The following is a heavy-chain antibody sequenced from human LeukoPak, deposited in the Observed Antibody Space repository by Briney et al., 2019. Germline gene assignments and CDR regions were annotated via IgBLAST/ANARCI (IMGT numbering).Heavy chain of an antibody. Sequence: PGGSLRLSCAASGFTFSSYWMHWVRQAPGKGLVWVSRINSDGSSTSYADSVKGRCTISRDNAKNTLYLQMNSLRAEDTAVYYCARVSILEGIAVAGADAFDIWGQGTMVTVSS. D-gene: IGHD6-19*01. J-gene: IGHJ3*02. V-gene: IGHV3-74*01. CDR3: ARVSILEGIAVAGADAFDI. CDR1: GFTFSSYW. CDR2: INSDGSST.